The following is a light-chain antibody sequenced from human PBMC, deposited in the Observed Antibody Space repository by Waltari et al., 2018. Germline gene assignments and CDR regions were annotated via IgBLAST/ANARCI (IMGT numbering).Light chain of an antibody. V-gene: IGLV1-47*01. CDR1: HSNIGSNF. J-gene: IGLJ2*01. Sequence: QSVLTQPPSMSGIPGQRVTISCSGSHSNIGSNFVYWYQQFPGMAPQLLIFRNNKRPSGVPDRFSASKTGASASLAISGLRSEDEADYHCAAWDDSLSGRVFGGGTKLT. CDR2: RNN. CDR3: AAWDDSLSGRV.